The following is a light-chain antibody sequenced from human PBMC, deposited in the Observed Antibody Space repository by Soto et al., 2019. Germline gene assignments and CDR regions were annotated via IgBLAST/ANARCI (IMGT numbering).Light chain of an antibody. V-gene: IGLV2-14*01. CDR3: SSYTSSSTLVYV. Sequence: QSALTQPASVSGSPGQSITISCTGTSSDVGGYNYVSWYQQHPGKAPKIMIYDVSNPPSGVSNRFSGSKSGNTASLTISGLQAEDEAHYYCSSYTSSSTLVYVFGTGTKLTVL. J-gene: IGLJ1*01. CDR2: DVS. CDR1: SSDVGGYNY.